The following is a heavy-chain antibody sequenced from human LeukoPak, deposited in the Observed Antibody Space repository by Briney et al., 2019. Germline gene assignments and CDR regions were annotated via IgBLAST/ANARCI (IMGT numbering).Heavy chain of an antibody. V-gene: IGHV3-23*01. D-gene: IGHD5-12*01. CDR3: AKDPYRASSGLVDY. CDR1: GFTFSNYA. J-gene: IGHJ4*02. CDR2: ISGSGGTT. Sequence: GGSLRLSCATSGFTFSNYAVSWVRQAPGKGLEWVCSISGSGGTTYYADSVKGRLTISRDNSKNKLYMQMKRLRDEDTAVYYCAKDPYRASSGLVDYWGQGTLVTVSS.